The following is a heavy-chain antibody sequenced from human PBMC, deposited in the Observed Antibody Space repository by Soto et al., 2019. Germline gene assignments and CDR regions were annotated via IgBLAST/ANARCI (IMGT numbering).Heavy chain of an antibody. J-gene: IGHJ6*02. CDR3: ARDRAYIVVVPLLLDGMDV. Sequence: EVQLVESGGGLIQPGGSLRLSCAASGFTSSSYWMSWVRQAPGKGLEWVANIKQDGSEKYYVDSVKGRFTISRDNAKNSLYLQMNSLRAEDTAVYYCARDRAYIVVVPLLLDGMDVWGQGTTVSVSS. D-gene: IGHD2-2*01. V-gene: IGHV3-7*05. CDR1: GFTSSSYW. CDR2: IKQDGSEK.